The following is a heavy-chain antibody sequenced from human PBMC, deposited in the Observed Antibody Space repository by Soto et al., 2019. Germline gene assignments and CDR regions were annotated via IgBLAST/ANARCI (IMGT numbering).Heavy chain of an antibody. Sequence: PGGSLRLSCAASGFTFSSYGMHWVRQAPGKGLEWVAVISYDGSNKYYADSVKGRFTISRDNSKNTLYLQMNSLRAEDTAVYYCAKADAGYYGVDVWGQGTTVTVSS. V-gene: IGHV3-30*18. J-gene: IGHJ6*02. D-gene: IGHD2-8*01. CDR3: AKADAGYYGVDV. CDR1: GFTFSSYG. CDR2: ISYDGSNK.